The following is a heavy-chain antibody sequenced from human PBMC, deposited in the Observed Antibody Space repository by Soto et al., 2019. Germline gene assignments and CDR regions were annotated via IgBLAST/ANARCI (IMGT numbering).Heavy chain of an antibody. Sequence: QITLKESGPTLVKPTQTLTLTCTFSGFSLTTSGVGVGWIRQPPGKALEWLALIYWNDVKRYSPSLKSRLTITKDXXKXQGXLRLTNMDPVDTATYYCAHRGEFYGDYEDYWYFDLWGRGTLVTVSS. V-gene: IGHV2-5*01. D-gene: IGHD4-17*01. CDR2: IYWNDVK. CDR3: AHRGEFYGDYEDYWYFDL. CDR1: GFSLTTSGVG. J-gene: IGHJ2*01.